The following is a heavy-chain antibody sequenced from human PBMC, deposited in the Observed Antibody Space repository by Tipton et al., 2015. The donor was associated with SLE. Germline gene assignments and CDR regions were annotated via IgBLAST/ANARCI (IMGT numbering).Heavy chain of an antibody. CDR3: ARGVGAVIISIAYWYFDL. Sequence: QLVQSGAEVKKPGASVKVSCKASGYSFDNNGISWVRHAPGQGLEWMGWVSGYNGNTNYAQKFQGRVSMTTDTSTNTAYMELMSLRSDDTAVYYCARGVGAVIISIAYWYFDLWGRGAQVTVSS. CDR2: VSGYNGNT. CDR1: GYSFDNNG. V-gene: IGHV1-18*01. J-gene: IGHJ2*01. D-gene: IGHD4-23*01.